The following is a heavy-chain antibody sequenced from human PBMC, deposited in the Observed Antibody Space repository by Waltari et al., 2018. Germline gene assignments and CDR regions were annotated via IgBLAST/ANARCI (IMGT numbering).Heavy chain of an antibody. CDR1: GGTFSSYA. CDR3: AIPGAHYDILTGPFDY. V-gene: IGHV1-69*05. D-gene: IGHD3-9*01. CDR2: IIPIFGTA. J-gene: IGHJ4*02. Sequence: QVQLVQSGAEVKKPGSSVKVSCKASGGTFSSYAISWVRQAPGQGLEWMGGIIPIFGTANYEQKFQGRVTITTDESTSTAYMELSSLRSEDTAVYYCAIPGAHYDILTGPFDYWGQGTLVTVSS.